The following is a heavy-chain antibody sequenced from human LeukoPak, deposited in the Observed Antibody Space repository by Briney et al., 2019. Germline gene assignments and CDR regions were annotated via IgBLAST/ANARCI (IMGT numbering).Heavy chain of an antibody. V-gene: IGHV4-39*07. CDR1: GASISSNSYY. J-gene: IGHJ5*02. CDR3: ARGSGTYYVYNWFHP. CDR2: MHYSGST. Sequence: SETLSLTCTVSGASISSNSYYWGWIRQPPGKGLEWVGSMHYSGSTYYNPSLKSRVTISVDTSKSQFSLRLSSVTAADTAMYYCARGSGTYYVYNWFHPWGQGTLVTVSS. D-gene: IGHD3-10*01.